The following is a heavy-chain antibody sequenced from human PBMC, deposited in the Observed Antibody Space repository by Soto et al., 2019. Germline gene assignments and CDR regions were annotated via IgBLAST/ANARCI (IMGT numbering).Heavy chain of an antibody. CDR2: ISYDGSNT. Sequence: QVQLVESGGGVVQPGRSLRLSCAASGFTFSSYGMHWVRQAPGKGLEWVAVISYDGSNTYYADSVKGRFTISRDNSKNTLYLQMNSLRADDTAVYYCAKDYIRWIPLWLPEYWGEGTLVTVSS. CDR1: GFTFSSYG. V-gene: IGHV3-30*18. D-gene: IGHD5-18*01. J-gene: IGHJ4*02. CDR3: AKDYIRWIPLWLPEY.